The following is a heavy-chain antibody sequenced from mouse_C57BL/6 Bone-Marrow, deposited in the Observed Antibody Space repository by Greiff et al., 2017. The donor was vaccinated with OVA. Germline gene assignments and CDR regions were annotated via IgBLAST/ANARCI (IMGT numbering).Heavy chain of an antibody. CDR3: ARLGPYYYGSSPYAMGY. CDR1: GYTFTDYY. Sequence: VQLQQSGPELVKPGASVKISCKASGYTFTDYYMNWVKQSHGKSLEWIGDINPNNGGTSYNQKFKGKATLTVDKSSSTAYMELRSLTSEDSAVYYCARLGPYYYGSSPYAMGYWGQGTSVTVSS. CDR2: INPNNGGT. J-gene: IGHJ4*01. V-gene: IGHV1-26*01. D-gene: IGHD1-1*01.